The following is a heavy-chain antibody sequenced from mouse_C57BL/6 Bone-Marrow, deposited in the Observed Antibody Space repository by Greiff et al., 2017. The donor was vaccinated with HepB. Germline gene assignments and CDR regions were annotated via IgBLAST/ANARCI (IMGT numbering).Heavy chain of an antibody. Sequence: VKLVESGPGLVQPSQSLSITCTVSGFSLTSYGVHWVRQSPGKGLEWLGVIWRGGSTDYNAAFMSRLSITKDNSKSQVFFKINSLQADDTAIYYCAKGSSYAYWYFDVWGTGTTVTVSS. CDR2: IWRGGST. V-gene: IGHV2-5*01. D-gene: IGHD1-1*01. CDR1: GFSLTSYG. J-gene: IGHJ1*03. CDR3: AKGSSYAYWYFDV.